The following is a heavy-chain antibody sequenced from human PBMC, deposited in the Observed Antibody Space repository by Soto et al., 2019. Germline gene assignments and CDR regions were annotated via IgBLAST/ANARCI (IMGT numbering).Heavy chain of an antibody. CDR3: ARGTLITMVRGVRFEGSVVYYYGMDV. D-gene: IGHD3-10*01. CDR1: GGTFSSYA. J-gene: IGHJ6*02. CDR2: IIPIFGTA. V-gene: IGHV1-69*01. Sequence: QVQLVQSGAEVKKPGSSVKVSCKASGGTFSSYAISWVRQAPGQGLEWMGGIIPIFGTANYAQKFQGRVTITADESTSTADMELSSLRSEDTAVYYCARGTLITMVRGVRFEGSVVYYYGMDVWGQGTTVTVSS.